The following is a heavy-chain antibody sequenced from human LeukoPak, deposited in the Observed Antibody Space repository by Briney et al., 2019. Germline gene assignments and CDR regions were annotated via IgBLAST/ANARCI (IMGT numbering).Heavy chain of an antibody. CDR2: INPNSGGT. J-gene: IGHJ4*02. Sequence: KPGASVKVSCKASGYTFTGYYMHWVRQAPGQGLEWMGWINPNSGGTNYAQKFQGRVTMTRDTSISTAYMELSRLRSDDTAVYYCARDLAGFWSGYYTGHFDYWGQGTLVTVSS. D-gene: IGHD3-3*01. V-gene: IGHV1-2*02. CDR3: ARDLAGFWSGYYTGHFDY. CDR1: GYTFTGYY.